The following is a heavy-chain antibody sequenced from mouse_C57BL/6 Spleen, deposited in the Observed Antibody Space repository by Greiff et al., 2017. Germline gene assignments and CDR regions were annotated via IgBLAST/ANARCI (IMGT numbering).Heavy chain of an antibody. CDR3: ARDYGSRSWYFDV. V-gene: IGHV1-80*01. CDR2: IYPGDGDP. J-gene: IGHJ1*03. D-gene: IGHD1-1*01. CDR1: GYAFSSYW. Sequence: VKLMESGAELVKPGASVKISCKASGYAFSSYWMNWVKQRPGKGLEWIGQIYPGDGDPNYNGKFKGKATLTADKSSSTAYMQLSSLTSEDSAVYFCARDYGSRSWYFDVWGTGTTVTVSS.